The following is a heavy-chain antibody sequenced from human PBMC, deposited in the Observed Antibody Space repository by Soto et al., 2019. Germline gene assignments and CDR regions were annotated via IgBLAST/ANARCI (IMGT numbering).Heavy chain of an antibody. CDR1: GYTFISYY. CDR2: INPSANNT. CDR3: ARDRVGYCSSTGCHRNFDY. V-gene: IGHV1-46*01. D-gene: IGHD2-2*01. Sequence: ASVKVSCKASGYTFISYYMHWVRQAPGQGLEWMGIINPSANNTNYEQKFQGRVTMTRDTSTSTAYMELRSLRSDDTAVYYCARDRVGYCSSTGCHRNFDYWGQGTLVNVS. J-gene: IGHJ4*02.